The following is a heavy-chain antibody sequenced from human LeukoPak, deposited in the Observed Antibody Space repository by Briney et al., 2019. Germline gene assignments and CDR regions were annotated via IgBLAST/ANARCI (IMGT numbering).Heavy chain of an antibody. V-gene: IGHV3-30*02. CDR2: IRYDRSDK. D-gene: IGHD3-10*01. CDR1: GFTFSTYW. CDR3: AKGGGHFGEYYYMDV. J-gene: IGHJ6*03. Sequence: GGSLRLSCAASGFTFSTYWMHWVRRAPGKGLEWVAFIRYDRSDKYYADSVKGRFTIYRDTSKNTLYLQMNSLRAEDTAVYYCAKGGGHFGEYYYMDVWGKGTTVTISS.